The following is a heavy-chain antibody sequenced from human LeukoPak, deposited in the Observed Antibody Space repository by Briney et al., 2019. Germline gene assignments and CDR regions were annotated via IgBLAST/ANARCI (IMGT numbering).Heavy chain of an antibody. CDR1: GSISGYY. Sequence: SETLSLTCTVSGSISGYYWSWIRQPPGKGLELIGYIYTSGSTNYNPSLESRVTISVDTSKNQFSLDLSSVTAADTAVYYCARQKCTSASCLTKNAFDIWGQGTMVTVSS. CDR2: IYTSGST. D-gene: IGHD2-2*01. CDR3: ARQKCTSASCLTKNAFDI. V-gene: IGHV4-4*09. J-gene: IGHJ3*02.